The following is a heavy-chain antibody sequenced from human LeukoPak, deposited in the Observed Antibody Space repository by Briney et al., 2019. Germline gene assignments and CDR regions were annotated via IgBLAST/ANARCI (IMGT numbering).Heavy chain of an antibody. CDR2: ITKSGGT. CDR3: AKFSGYCSGGTCFYQDY. V-gene: IGHV3-23*01. J-gene: IGHJ4*02. Sequence: PGGSLRLSCAASGFTFSSYAMSWVRQAPGKGLEWVSAITKSGGTYYADSVKGRFTISRDNSKNTLYLQTNSLRAEDTAVYYCAKFSGYCSGGTCFYQDYWGQGTLITVCS. CDR1: GFTFSSYA. D-gene: IGHD2-15*01.